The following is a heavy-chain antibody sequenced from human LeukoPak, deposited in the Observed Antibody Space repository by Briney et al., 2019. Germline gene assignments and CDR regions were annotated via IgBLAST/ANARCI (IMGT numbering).Heavy chain of an antibody. CDR1: GCTVSSTY. CDR3: AGDRRTSGWYAS. D-gene: IGHD1-26*01. V-gene: IGHV3-53*01. Sequence: PGGSLRLSCVLSGCTVSSTYNSWFRQTPGKGLEWVSVIFTTGTTYYADSVKGRFTLSRDNFENTVHLQMSSLTAEDTAVYYCAGDRRTSGWYASWGQGTLVTVSS. J-gene: IGHJ5*01. CDR2: IFTTGTT.